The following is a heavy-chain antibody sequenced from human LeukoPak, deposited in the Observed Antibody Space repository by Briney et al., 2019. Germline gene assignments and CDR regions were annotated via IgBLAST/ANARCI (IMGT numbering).Heavy chain of an antibody. Sequence: ASVKVSCKASGNTFTSYYIHWVRQAPGQGLEWMGIINPNSGSTNYAQKFQGRVTMTRDTSTSTVSMELSSLRSEDTAIYYCAITRAGYNGNYFAYWGQGTLVTVSS. CDR2: INPNSGST. V-gene: IGHV1-46*01. CDR1: GNTFTSYY. CDR3: AITRAGYNGNYFAY. D-gene: IGHD5-24*01. J-gene: IGHJ4*02.